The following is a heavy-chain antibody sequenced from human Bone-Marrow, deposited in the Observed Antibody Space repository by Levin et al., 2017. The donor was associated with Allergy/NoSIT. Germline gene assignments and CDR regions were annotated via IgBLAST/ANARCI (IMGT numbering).Heavy chain of an antibody. J-gene: IGHJ3*02. CDR3: GSPLGYCSTTSCYGGLFDAFDI. D-gene: IGHD2-2*01. Sequence: KISCKASGGTFSNNAISWVRQAPGQGLEWMGGFIPIFGTAHYAQKFQGRVTITAGESTSTAYMEPRSLRSEDTAMYYCGSPLGYCSTTSCYGGLFDAFDIWGQGTLVIVSS. CDR2: FIPIFGTA. V-gene: IGHV1-69*01. CDR1: GGTFSNNA.